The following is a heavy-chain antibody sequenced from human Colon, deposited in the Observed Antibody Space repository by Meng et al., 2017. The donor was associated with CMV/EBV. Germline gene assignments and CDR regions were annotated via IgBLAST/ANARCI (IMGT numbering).Heavy chain of an antibody. CDR2: IYYSGST. CDR3: AKNIDTFHGY. CDR1: GGSISSGGYY. Sequence: SETLSLTCSVSGGSISSGGYYWTWIRQHPGKGLEWSGYIYYSGSTYYNPSLKSRVTISLDLSKNQFSLKLKSVTAADTAVYYCAKNIDTFHGYWGQGTLVTVSS. J-gene: IGHJ4*02. V-gene: IGHV4-31*03. D-gene: IGHD2/OR15-2a*01.